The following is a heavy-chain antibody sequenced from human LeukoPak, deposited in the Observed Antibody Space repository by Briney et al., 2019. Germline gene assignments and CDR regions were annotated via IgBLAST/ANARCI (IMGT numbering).Heavy chain of an antibody. V-gene: IGHV4-30-4*01. CDR3: ARDWHYGSGIDY. J-gene: IGHJ4*02. CDR1: GGSISSGDYY. D-gene: IGHD3-10*01. Sequence: SETLSLTCTVSGGSISSGDYYWSWIRKPPGKGLEWIGYIYYSGSTYYNPSLKSRVTISVDTSKNQFSLKLSSVTAADTAVYYCARDWHYGSGIDYWGQGTLVTVSS. CDR2: IYYSGST.